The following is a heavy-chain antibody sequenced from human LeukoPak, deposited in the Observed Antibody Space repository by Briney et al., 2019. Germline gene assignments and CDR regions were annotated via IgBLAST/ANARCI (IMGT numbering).Heavy chain of an antibody. CDR3: ARDRQDIVVVPAAIPHYYFDY. V-gene: IGHV1-2*02. J-gene: IGHJ4*02. D-gene: IGHD2-2*02. CDR1: GYTFTGYY. Sequence: ASVKVSCKASGYTFTGYYMHWVRQAPGQGLEWMGWINPNSGGTNYAQKFQGRVTMTRDTSISTAYMELSRLRSDDTAVYYCARDRQDIVVVPAAIPHYYFDYWGQGTLVTVSS. CDR2: INPNSGGT.